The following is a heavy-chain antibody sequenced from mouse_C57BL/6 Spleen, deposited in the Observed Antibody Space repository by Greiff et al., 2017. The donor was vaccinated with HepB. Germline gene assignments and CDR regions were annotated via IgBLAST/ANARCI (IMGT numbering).Heavy chain of an antibody. CDR2: IHPNSGST. CDR1: GYTFTSYW. Sequence: VQLQQPGAELVKPGASVKLSCKASGYTFTSYWMHWVKQRPGQGLEWIGMIHPNSGSTNYNEKFKSKATLTVDKSSSTAYMQLSSLTSEDSAVYYCAPPLYGSWFAYWGQGTLVTVSA. V-gene: IGHV1-64*01. J-gene: IGHJ3*01. D-gene: IGHD2-2*01. CDR3: APPLYGSWFAY.